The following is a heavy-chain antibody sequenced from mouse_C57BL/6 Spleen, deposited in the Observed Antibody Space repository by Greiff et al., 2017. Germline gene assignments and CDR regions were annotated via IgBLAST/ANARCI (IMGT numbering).Heavy chain of an antibody. CDR1: GYTFTSYW. D-gene: IGHD1-1*01. CDR3: ARSETTVVATDYAMDY. J-gene: IGHJ4*01. CDR2: IHPNSGST. V-gene: IGHV1-64*01. Sequence: QVQLQQPGAELVKPGASVKLSCKASGYTFTSYWMHWVKQRPGQGLEWIGMIHPNSGSTNYNEKFKSKATLTVDKSSSTAYMQLSSLTSEDSAVYYCARSETTVVATDYAMDYWGQGTSVTVSS.